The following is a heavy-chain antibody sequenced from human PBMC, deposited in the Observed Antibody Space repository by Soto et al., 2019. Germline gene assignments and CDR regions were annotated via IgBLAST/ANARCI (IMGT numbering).Heavy chain of an antibody. J-gene: IGHJ4*02. CDR2: IYYSGST. CDR1: GGSISSGDYY. V-gene: IGHV4-30-4*01. CDR3: ATIKLGSNRLDY. Sequence: QVQLEESGPGLVKPSQTLSLTCTVSGGSISSGDYYWSWIRQPPGKGLEWIGYIYYSGSTYYNPSLKSRVTISVDTSKNHFSLKLSSVTAADTAVYYCATIKLGSNRLDYWGQGTLVTVSS. D-gene: IGHD3-10*01.